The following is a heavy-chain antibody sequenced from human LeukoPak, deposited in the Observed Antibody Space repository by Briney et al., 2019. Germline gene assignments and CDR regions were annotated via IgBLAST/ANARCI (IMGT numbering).Heavy chain of an antibody. CDR3: ARGGWHSSSWYFDY. Sequence: PSETLSLTCAVYGGSFSGYYWSWIRQPPGKGLEWIGDITHGGSTNYNPSLKSRVNISVETCKKQFSLELNSVTAADTAVYYCARGGWHSSSWYFDYWGQGTLVTVSS. J-gene: IGHJ4*02. CDR2: ITHGGST. D-gene: IGHD6-13*01. V-gene: IGHV4-34*01. CDR1: GGSFSGYY.